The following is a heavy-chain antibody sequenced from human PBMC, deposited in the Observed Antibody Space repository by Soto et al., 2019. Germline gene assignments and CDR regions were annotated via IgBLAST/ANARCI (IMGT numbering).Heavy chain of an antibody. J-gene: IGHJ6*02. Sequence: GGSLRLSCAASGFTFSSYSMNWVRQAPGKGLEWVSSISSSSSYIYYADSVKGRFTISRDNAKNSLYLQMNSLRAEDTAVYYCARDPDSSGYGEYYYHGMDVWGQGTTVTVSS. V-gene: IGHV3-21*01. CDR3: ARDPDSSGYGEYYYHGMDV. CDR2: ISSSSSYI. D-gene: IGHD3-22*01. CDR1: GFTFSSYS.